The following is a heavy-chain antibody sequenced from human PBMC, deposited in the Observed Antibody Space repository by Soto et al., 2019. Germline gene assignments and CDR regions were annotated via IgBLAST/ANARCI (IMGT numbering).Heavy chain of an antibody. V-gene: IGHV4-59*01. J-gene: IGHJ3*02. CDR1: GGSMISYY. Sequence: PSETLSLTCTVSGGSMISYYWSWIRQPPGRGLEWIGFIYYAGSTKYNPSLNSRVTISVDTSKNQFSLKLSSVTAADTAVYYCAREGIAAAGTGYDAFDIWGQGTMVTVSS. CDR3: AREGIAAAGTGYDAFDI. CDR2: IYYAGST. D-gene: IGHD6-13*01.